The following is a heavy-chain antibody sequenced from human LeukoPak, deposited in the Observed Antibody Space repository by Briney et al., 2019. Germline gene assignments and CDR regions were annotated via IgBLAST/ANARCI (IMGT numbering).Heavy chain of an antibody. Sequence: SVTLSLTCTVSGGSISSGSYYWSWIRQPAGKGLEWIGRIYTSGSTNYNPSLKSRVTISVGTSKNQFSLKLSSVTAADTAVYYCARAGNQYCSGGSCYPIWGQGTMVTVSS. CDR3: ARAGNQYCSGGSCYPI. V-gene: IGHV4-61*02. CDR2: IYTSGST. CDR1: GGSISSGSYY. D-gene: IGHD2-15*01. J-gene: IGHJ3*02.